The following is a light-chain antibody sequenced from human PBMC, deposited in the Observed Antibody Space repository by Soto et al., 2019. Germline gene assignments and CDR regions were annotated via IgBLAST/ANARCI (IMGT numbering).Light chain of an antibody. V-gene: IGKV1-5*03. CDR2: KAS. CDR3: QQYESFPRT. CDR1: QSINNY. Sequence: DIQMTQSPSTRSASVGDRVTITCRASQSINNYLAWYQQKPGKAPKLLIYKASTLESGVPSRFSGSGSGTEFTLSISSLQPDDFATYYCQQYESFPRTFGQGTKVEIK. J-gene: IGKJ1*01.